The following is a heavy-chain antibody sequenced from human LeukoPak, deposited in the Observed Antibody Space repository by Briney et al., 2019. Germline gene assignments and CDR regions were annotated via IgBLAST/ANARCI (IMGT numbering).Heavy chain of an antibody. D-gene: IGHD3-3*01. CDR1: GFTFSSYS. J-gene: IGHJ4*02. V-gene: IGHV3-21*01. Sequence: GGPLRLSCAASGFTFSSYSMNWVRQAPGKGLEWVSSISSSSSYIYYADSVKGRFTISRDNAKNSLYLQMNSLRAEDTAVYYCAVWSGYSRSFDYWGQGTLVTVSS. CDR2: ISSSSSYI. CDR3: AVWSGYSRSFDY.